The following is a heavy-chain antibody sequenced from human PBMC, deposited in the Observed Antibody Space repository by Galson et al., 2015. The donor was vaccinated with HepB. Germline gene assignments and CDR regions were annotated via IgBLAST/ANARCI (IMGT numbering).Heavy chain of an antibody. J-gene: IGHJ5*01. V-gene: IGHV3-30*02. CDR2: IRYDGSNK. D-gene: IGHD4-17*01. CDR3: AKDGDYGDFSLGS. CDR1: GFTFSSYG. Sequence: SLRLSCAASGFTFSSYGMHWVRQAPGKGLEWVAFIRYDGSNKYYADSVKGRFTISRDNSKNTLYLQMNSLRAEDTAVYYCAKDGDYGDFSLGSWGQGTLVTVSS.